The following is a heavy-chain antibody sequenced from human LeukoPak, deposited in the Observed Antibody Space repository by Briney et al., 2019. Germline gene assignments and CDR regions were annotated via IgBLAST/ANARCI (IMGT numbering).Heavy chain of an antibody. CDR3: ARDPKGMDV. Sequence: PGGSLRLSYAASGFTFSTYSMNWVRQAPGKGLEWVSFISSNSNYINYADSVKGRFTISRDNAKNSLYLQMNSLRAEDTAVYYCARDPKGMDVWGQGTTVTVSS. CDR1: GFTFSTYS. CDR2: ISSNSNYI. J-gene: IGHJ6*02. V-gene: IGHV3-21*01.